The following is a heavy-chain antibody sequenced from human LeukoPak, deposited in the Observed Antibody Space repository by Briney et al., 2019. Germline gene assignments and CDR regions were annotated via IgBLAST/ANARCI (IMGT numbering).Heavy chain of an antibody. V-gene: IGHV4-61*05. D-gene: IGHD6-25*01. CDR2: LYPSGTT. CDR3: ARSSSGYVGWLDP. Sequence: SETLSLTCTVSGGSISSSSYYWGWIRQPPGKGLEWIGRLYPSGTTNYSPSLKSRVTMSVDMSRNQFSLNLRSVTAADTAVYFCARSSSGYVGWLDPWGQGILVIVSS. CDR1: GGSISSSSYY. J-gene: IGHJ5*01.